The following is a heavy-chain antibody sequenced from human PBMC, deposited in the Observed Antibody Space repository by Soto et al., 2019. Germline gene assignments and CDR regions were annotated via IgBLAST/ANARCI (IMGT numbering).Heavy chain of an antibody. Sequence: QVHLVQSGVEVKTPGASVKVSCQASGYTFFTYDISWVRQAPGQGLEWMGWISTYSGDTKYAQKFQGRVTMTTDTSTTTAYLELRSLISDDTAVYYCARHHGPTTSENWVDPGGQGTLVTVSS. CDR3: ARHHGPTTSENWVDP. CDR2: ISTYSGDT. J-gene: IGHJ5*02. CDR1: GYTFFTYD. D-gene: IGHD5-12*01. V-gene: IGHV1-18*01.